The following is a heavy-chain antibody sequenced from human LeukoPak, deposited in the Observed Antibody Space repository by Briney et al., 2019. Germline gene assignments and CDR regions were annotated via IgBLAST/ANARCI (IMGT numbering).Heavy chain of an antibody. Sequence: SETLSLTCTVPGGSISSYYWSWIRQPAGKGLEWIGRIYTSGSTNYNPSLKSRVTMSVDTSKNQFSLKLSSVTAADTAVCYRAILGGGYGDYSLSYAFDIWGQGTMVTVSS. D-gene: IGHD4-17*01. V-gene: IGHV4-4*07. CDR1: GGSISSYY. J-gene: IGHJ3*02. CDR3: AILGGGYGDYSLSYAFDI. CDR2: IYTSGST.